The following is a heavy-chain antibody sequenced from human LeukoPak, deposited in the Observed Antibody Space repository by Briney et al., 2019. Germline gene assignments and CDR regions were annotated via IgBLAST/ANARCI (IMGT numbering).Heavy chain of an antibody. CDR1: GFTFSSYS. CDR3: ARGGGYSGYVTGGF. Sequence: PGGSLRLSCAASGFTFSSYSMNWVRQAPGKGLEWVSSISSSSSYIYYADSVKGRFTISRDNAKNSLYLQMNSLRAEDTAVYYCARGGGYSGYVTGGFWGQGTMVTVSS. J-gene: IGHJ3*01. V-gene: IGHV3-21*01. D-gene: IGHD5-12*01. CDR2: ISSSSSYI.